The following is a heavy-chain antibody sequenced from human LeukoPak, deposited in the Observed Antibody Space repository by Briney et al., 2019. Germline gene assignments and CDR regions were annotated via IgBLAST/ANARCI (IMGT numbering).Heavy chain of an antibody. V-gene: IGHV3-23*01. CDR1: GFTFSSYA. J-gene: IGHJ1*01. CDR2: ISGSGGST. Sequence: GGSLRLSCAASGFTFSSYAMSWVRQAPGKGLEWVSAISGSGGSTYYADSVKGRFTISRDNSKNTLYLQMNSLRAEDTAVYYCAKQNTDCGGDCYPEYFQHWGQGTLVTVSS. D-gene: IGHD2-21*02. CDR3: AKQNTDCGGDCYPEYFQH.